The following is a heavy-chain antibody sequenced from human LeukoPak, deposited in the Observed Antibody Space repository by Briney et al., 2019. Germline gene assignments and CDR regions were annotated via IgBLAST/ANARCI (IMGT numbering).Heavy chain of an antibody. V-gene: IGHV4-30-4*01. CDR3: ARDYYGSGSYWT. J-gene: IGHJ4*02. Sequence: TLSLTCTVSGGAISRGDYYWSWIRQPPGKGLEWIRYIYYSGSTYYNPSLKSRVTISVDTSKKQISLKLNSVTAADTAVYYCARDYYGSGSYWTWGRGTLVTVSS. CDR1: GGAISRGDYY. CDR2: IYYSGST. D-gene: IGHD3-10*01.